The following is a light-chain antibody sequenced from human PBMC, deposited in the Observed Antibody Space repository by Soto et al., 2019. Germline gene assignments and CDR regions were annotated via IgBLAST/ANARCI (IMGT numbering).Light chain of an antibody. Sequence: QSVLTQPASVSGSPGQSITISCTGTSSDVGGYNYVSWYQQHPGKAPKLMIYDVSNRPSGVSNRFSGSKSGNTASLTISALQAEDEADYYCSSFTSSSTRVFGTGTRSPS. V-gene: IGLV2-14*01. CDR1: SSDVGGYNY. CDR3: SSFTSSSTRV. J-gene: IGLJ1*01. CDR2: DVS.